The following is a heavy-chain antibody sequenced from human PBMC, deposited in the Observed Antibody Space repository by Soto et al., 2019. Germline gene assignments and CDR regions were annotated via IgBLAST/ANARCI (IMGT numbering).Heavy chain of an antibody. D-gene: IGHD4-4*01. J-gene: IGHJ6*03. Sequence: ETLSLTCTVSGGSISSYYWSWIRQPPGKGLEWIGYIYYSGSTNYNPSLKSRVTISVDTSKNQFSLKLSSVTAADTAVYYCARDRVYSNYFRGLDYYYYYMDVWGKGTTVTAP. CDR1: GGSISSYY. V-gene: IGHV4-59*01. CDR2: IYYSGST. CDR3: ARDRVYSNYFRGLDYYYYYMDV.